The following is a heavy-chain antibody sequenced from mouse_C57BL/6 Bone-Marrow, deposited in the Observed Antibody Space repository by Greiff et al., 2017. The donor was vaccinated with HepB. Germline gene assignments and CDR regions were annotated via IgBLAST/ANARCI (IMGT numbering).Heavy chain of an antibody. CDR1: GYTFTSYW. V-gene: IGHV1-55*01. Sequence: VQLQQPGAELVKPGASVKMSCKASGYTFTSYWITWVKQRPGQGLEWIGDIYPGSGSTNYNEKFKSKATLTVDTSSSTAYMQLSSLTSEDSAVYCCAAPYAYHVGFAYWGQGTLVTVSA. CDR3: AAPYAYHVGFAY. J-gene: IGHJ3*01. D-gene: IGHD6-5*01. CDR2: IYPGSGST.